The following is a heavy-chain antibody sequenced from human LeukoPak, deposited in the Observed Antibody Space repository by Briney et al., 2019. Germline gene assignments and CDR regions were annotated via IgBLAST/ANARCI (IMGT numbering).Heavy chain of an antibody. V-gene: IGHV3-23*01. CDR2: ISGSGDNT. CDR1: GLTSSNYA. J-gene: IGHJ4*02. D-gene: IGHD3-16*01. CDR3: AKGGWGSYFEY. Sequence: GGSLRLSCAASGLTSSNYAMSWVRQAPGKGLEWVSSISGSGDNTYYADSVKGRFTISRDNSKNTLYLQLNSLRAEDTAVYYCAKGGWGSYFEYWGQGTLATVSS.